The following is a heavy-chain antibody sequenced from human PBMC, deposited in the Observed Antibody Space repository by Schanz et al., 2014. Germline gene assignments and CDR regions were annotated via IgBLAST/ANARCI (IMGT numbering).Heavy chain of an antibody. J-gene: IGHJ4*02. CDR2: INPSGGGT. CDR3: ASSGAGYSSSWDFDY. CDR1: GYTFTNLY. D-gene: IGHD6-13*01. Sequence: QVQLVQSGTEVKKPGASVKVSCKASGYTFTNLYIHWVRQAPGQGLEWVGIINPSGGGTSYALRFQDRVTVTRDTSRSTVYMELSSLRSEDTAVYYCASSGAGYSSSWDFDYWGQGTLVTVSS. V-gene: IGHV1-46*01.